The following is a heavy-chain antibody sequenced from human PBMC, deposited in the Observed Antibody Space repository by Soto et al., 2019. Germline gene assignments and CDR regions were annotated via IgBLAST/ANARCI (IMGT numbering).Heavy chain of an antibody. V-gene: IGHV3-23*01. J-gene: IGHJ6*02. CDR3: AQDIGGYFDIMKGYPEGQYYYAMDV. Sequence: QAGGSLRLSCAASALSYGSYAMSWVRQAPGKGLECVSGISGSGRNTYYADSVKGRFTISRDNVKNTLYLQMTRLRAEDTAVYYCAQDIGGYFDIMKGYPEGQYYYAMDVWGQGTTVTVSS. CDR2: ISGSGRNT. CDR1: ALSYGSYA. D-gene: IGHD3-9*01.